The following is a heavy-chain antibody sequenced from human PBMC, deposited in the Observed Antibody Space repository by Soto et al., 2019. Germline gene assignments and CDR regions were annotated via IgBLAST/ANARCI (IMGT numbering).Heavy chain of an antibody. CDR3: ATSRTFDY. Sequence: EVQLVESGGGLVQPGGSLRLSCVVSGFTFSSYWMNWVRQAPGKGLEWVANIKQDGSEKYYVDSAKGRFTISRDNAKNSLYLQMNSLSAEDTAIYYCATSRTFDYWGQGTLGTVSS. V-gene: IGHV3-7*01. J-gene: IGHJ4*02. CDR2: IKQDGSEK. CDR1: GFTFSSYW. D-gene: IGHD6-13*01.